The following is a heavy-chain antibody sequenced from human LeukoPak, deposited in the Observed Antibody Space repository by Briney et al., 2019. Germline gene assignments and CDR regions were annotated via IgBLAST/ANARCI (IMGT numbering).Heavy chain of an antibody. J-gene: IGHJ5*02. CDR3: ARGRITMVRGAPLWFDP. D-gene: IGHD3-10*01. CDR2: IYTSGST. V-gene: IGHV4-59*10. Sequence: SETLSLTCAVYGGSFSGYYWSWIRQPAGKGLEWIGRIYTSGSTNYNPSLKSRVTMSVDTSKNQFSLKLSSVTAADTAVYYCARGRITMVRGAPLWFDPWGQGTLVTVSS. CDR1: GGSFSGYY.